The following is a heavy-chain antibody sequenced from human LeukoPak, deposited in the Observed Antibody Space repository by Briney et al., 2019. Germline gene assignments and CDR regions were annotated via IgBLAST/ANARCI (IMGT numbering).Heavy chain of an antibody. CDR3: AKDYGAYYYGMDV. V-gene: IGHV3-30*18. CDR1: RFTFTTYA. Sequence: GRSLRLSCAVSRFTFTTYAFPWVRQAPGKGLEWVAVVSFDGSYKYYGDSMKGRFTISRDNSKNTLSLQMNSLRTEDTAVYYCAKDYGAYYYGMDVWGQGTTVTVSS. J-gene: IGHJ6*02. CDR2: VSFDGSYK. D-gene: IGHD3-10*01.